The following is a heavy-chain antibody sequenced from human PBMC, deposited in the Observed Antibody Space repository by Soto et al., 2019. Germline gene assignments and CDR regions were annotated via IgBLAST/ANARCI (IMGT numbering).Heavy chain of an antibody. V-gene: IGHV1-18*01. CDR3: ARGYYDSSGYYRSGWYFDL. CDR1: GYTFTSYG. CDR2: ISAYNGNT. J-gene: IGHJ2*01. Sequence: QVQLVQSGAEVKKPGASVKVSCKASGYTFTSYGISWVRQAPGQGLEWMGWISAYNGNTNYAQKLQGRVTMTTDTXXSXAXXELRSLRSDDTAVYYCARGYYDSSGYYRSGWYFDLWGRGTLVTVSS. D-gene: IGHD3-22*01.